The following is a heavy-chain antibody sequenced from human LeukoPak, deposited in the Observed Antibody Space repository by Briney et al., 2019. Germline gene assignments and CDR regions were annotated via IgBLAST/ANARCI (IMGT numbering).Heavy chain of an antibody. V-gene: IGHV1-58*01. J-gene: IGHJ6*03. CDR3: ARTRYTSSYYYYMDV. Sequence: GTSVKVSCKASGFTFSTSAVQWVRQARGQRLEWIGWIVVDSGNTHYALKFQERVTITRDVSTNTAYMELSSLRSEDTAVYYCARTRYTSSYYYYMDVWGKGTAVIVSS. CDR2: IVVDSGNT. D-gene: IGHD1-14*01. CDR1: GFTFSTSA.